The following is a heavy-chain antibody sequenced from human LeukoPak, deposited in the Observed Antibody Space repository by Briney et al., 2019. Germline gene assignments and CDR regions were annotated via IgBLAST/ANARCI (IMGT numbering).Heavy chain of an antibody. CDR2: ISAYNGNT. Sequence: ASVTVSFKASGYTFTSYGISWVRQAPGQGLEWMGWISAYNGNTHYAQKLQGRVTMTTDTSTSTVYMELRSLRSDDTAVYYCARDIKRSRARWENLGFDHWGQGTLVTVSS. D-gene: IGHD1-14*01. V-gene: IGHV1-18*01. CDR3: ARDIKRSRARWENLGFDH. CDR1: GYTFTSYG. J-gene: IGHJ5*02.